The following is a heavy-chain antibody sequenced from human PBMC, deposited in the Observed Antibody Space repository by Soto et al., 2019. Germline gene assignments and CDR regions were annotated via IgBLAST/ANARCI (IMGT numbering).Heavy chain of an antibody. CDR1: GGSFISYS. CDR3: AKSLLFVDHAYMVV. CDR2: IIPIQGKA. J-gene: IGHJ6*03. V-gene: IGHV1-69*02. D-gene: IGHD2-21*01. Sequence: ASVKVSCKASGGSFISYSFTWVRQAPGQGLEWMGRIIPIQGKANYALKFQDRVTITADRSTRTAYMELRSLRPEDTAVYYCAKSLLFVDHAYMVVWGKGTTVTVYS.